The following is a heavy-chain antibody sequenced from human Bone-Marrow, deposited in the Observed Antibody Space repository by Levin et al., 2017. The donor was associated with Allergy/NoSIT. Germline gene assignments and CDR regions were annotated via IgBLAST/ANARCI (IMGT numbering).Heavy chain of an antibody. Sequence: KPGGSLRLSCAASGFTFSSYGMYWVRQAPGKGLEWVASISYGSDYTHYGDLVRGRFIISRDNAKTSVFLEMNSLKAEDTGVYYCARGGNTLRHYHDSWGQGTQVTVSS. CDR3: ARGGNTLRHYHDS. CDR1: GFTFSSYG. V-gene: IGHV3-21*01. D-gene: IGHD3-9*01. CDR2: ISYGSDYT. J-gene: IGHJ5*01.